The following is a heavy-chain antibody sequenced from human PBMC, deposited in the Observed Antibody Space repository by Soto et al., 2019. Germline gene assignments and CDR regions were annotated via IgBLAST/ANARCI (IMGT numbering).Heavy chain of an antibody. J-gene: IGHJ4*02. CDR3: ARGWYSSGWYLDY. V-gene: IGHV3-30-3*01. CDR1: GFTFSSYA. D-gene: IGHD6-19*01. CDR2: ISYDGSNK. Sequence: AGGSLRLSCAASGFTFSSYAMHWVRQAPGKGLEWVAVISYDGSNKYYADSVKGRFTISRDNSKNTLYLQMNSLRAEDTAVYYCARGWYSSGWYLDYWGQGTLVTVSS.